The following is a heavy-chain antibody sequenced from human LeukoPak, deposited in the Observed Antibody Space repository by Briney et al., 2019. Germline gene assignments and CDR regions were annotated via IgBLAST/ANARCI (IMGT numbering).Heavy chain of an antibody. D-gene: IGHD2-2*02. J-gene: IGHJ5*02. CDR2: MNPNSGNT. V-gene: IGHV1-8*01. CDR3: ARGDIVVVPAAIPALYNWFDP. Sequence: ASVKVSCKASGYTSTSYDINWVRQATGQGLEWMGWMNPNSGNTGYAQKFQGRVTMTRNTSISTAYMELSSLRSEDTAVYYCARGDIVVVPAAIPALYNWFDPWGQGTLVTVSS. CDR1: GYTSTSYD.